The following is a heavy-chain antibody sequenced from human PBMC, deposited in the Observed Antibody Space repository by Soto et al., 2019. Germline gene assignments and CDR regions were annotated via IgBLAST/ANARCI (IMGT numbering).Heavy chain of an antibody. V-gene: IGHV4-4*02. D-gene: IGHD1-26*01. J-gene: IGHJ6*02. CDR1: GGSISSSNW. CDR3: ARVSGSYYYGMGV. Sequence: QVQLQESGPGLVKPAGTLSLTCAVSGGSISSSNWWSWVRQPPGKGLEWIGAIYHSGSTNYNPSLKCRVIISVYKYKNQFSLKVSSVTAADTDWYYCARVSGSYYYGMGVWGQGTTVTVSS. CDR2: IYHSGST.